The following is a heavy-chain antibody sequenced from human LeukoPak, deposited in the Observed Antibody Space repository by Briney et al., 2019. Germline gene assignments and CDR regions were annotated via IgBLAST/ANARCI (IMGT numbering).Heavy chain of an antibody. J-gene: IGHJ4*02. CDR3: ARRSEYSSSSEDY. CDR1: GGTFSSYA. D-gene: IGHD6-6*01. CDR2: IIPIFGTA. Sequence: SVKVSCKASGGTFSSYAISWVRQAPGQGLEWMGGIIPIFGTANYAQKFQGSVTITADESTSTAYMELSSLRSEDTAVYYCARRSEYSSSSEDYWGQGTLVTVSS. V-gene: IGHV1-69*13.